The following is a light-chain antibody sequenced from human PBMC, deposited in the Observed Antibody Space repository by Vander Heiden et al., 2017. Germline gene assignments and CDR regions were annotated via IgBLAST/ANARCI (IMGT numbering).Light chain of an antibody. CDR1: QTRFSSGSKRNN. CDR3: LQAPTSPYT. CDR2: WAS. Sequence: DIVLTQSPDSLAASLGERATIDCKSNQTRFSSGSKRNNLTWFQQKPGQPPKWLIYWASTRESGVSDRFSGSGSATDFTLTISSLRAEDVAVYYCLQAPTSPYTFGQGTKMEI. V-gene: IGKV4-1*01. J-gene: IGKJ2*01.